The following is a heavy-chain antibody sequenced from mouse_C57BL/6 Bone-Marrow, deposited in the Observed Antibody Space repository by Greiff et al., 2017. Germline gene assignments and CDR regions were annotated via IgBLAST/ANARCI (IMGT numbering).Heavy chain of an antibody. Sequence: EVHLVEPGGGLVQPKGSLKLSCAASGFSFNTYSMHWVRQAPGQGLEWVARIRSKSNNYATYYADSVKDRFTISRDDSESMLYLQMNNLKTEDTAMYYWVRHDDKDAMDYWGQGTSVTVSS. CDR3: VRHDDKDAMDY. D-gene: IGHD1-3*01. V-gene: IGHV10-1*01. CDR1: GFSFNTYS. CDR2: IRSKSNNYAT. J-gene: IGHJ4*01.